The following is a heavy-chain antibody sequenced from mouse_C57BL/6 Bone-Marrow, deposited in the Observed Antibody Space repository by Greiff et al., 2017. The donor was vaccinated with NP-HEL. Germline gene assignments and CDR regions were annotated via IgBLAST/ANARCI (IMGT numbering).Heavy chain of an antibody. CDR3: ASVPKLLRGGYWYFDV. Sequence: QVQLQQPGAELVKPGASVKMSCKASGYTFTSYWITWVKQRPGQGLEWIGDIYPGSGSNNYNEKFKSKATLTVDTSSSTAYMQLSSLTSEDSAVYYCASVPKLLRGGYWYFDVWGTGTTVTVSS. J-gene: IGHJ1*03. D-gene: IGHD1-1*01. V-gene: IGHV1-55*01. CDR1: GYTFTSYW. CDR2: IYPGSGSN.